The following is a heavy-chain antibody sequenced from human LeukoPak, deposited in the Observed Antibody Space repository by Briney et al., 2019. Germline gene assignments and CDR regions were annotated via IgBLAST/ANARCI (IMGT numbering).Heavy chain of an antibody. J-gene: IGHJ3*02. D-gene: IGHD3-22*01. V-gene: IGHV3-66*01. CDR2: IYSGGST. CDR1: EFTFSSYE. CDR3: ARGRDYYDSFVFDI. Sequence: GGSLRLSCAASEFTFSSYEMNWVRQAPGKGLEWVSVIYSGGSTYYADSVKGRFTISRDNSKNTLYLQMNSLRAEDTAVYYCARGRDYYDSFVFDIWGQGTMVTVSS.